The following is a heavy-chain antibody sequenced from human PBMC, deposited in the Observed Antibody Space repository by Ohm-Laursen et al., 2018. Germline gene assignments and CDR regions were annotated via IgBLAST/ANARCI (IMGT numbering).Heavy chain of an antibody. CDR1: GFTFSSYA. CDR3: ARGGSYSSGWFNYYYGMDV. J-gene: IGHJ6*02. D-gene: IGHD6-19*01. CDR2: ISGSGGST. Sequence: GSLRLSCTASGFTFSSYAMSWVRQAPGKGLEWVSAISGSGGSTYYADSVKGRFTISRDNSKNTLYLQMNSLRAGDTAVYYCARGGSYSSGWFNYYYGMDVWGQGTTVTVSS. V-gene: IGHV3-23*01.